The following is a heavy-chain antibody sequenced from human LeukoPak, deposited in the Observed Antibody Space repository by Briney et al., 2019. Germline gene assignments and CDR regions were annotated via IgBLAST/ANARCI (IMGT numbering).Heavy chain of an antibody. D-gene: IGHD5-12*01. CDR1: GFTFSSYA. J-gene: IGHJ6*03. CDR2: FTSNSNSI. Sequence: GGSLRLSCTASGFTFSSYAMNWVRQAPGKGLEWVSYFTSNSNSIYYADSVKGRFTISRDNAKNSLYLQMNSLRAEDTAVYYCVRAFGGYDSQRFYYNMDVWGKGTTVTVSS. CDR3: VRAFGGYDSQRFYYNMDV. V-gene: IGHV3-48*01.